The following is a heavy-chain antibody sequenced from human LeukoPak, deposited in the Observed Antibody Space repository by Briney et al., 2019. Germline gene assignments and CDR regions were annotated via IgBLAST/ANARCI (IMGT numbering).Heavy chain of an antibody. J-gene: IGHJ3*02. D-gene: IGHD2-2*03. CDR1: GYTFTGYY. V-gene: IGHV1-2*06. Sequence: ASVKVSCKASGYTFTGYYMHWVRQAPGQGLEWMGRINPNSGGTNYAQKFQGRVTMTRDTSTSTLYMELSSLRSEDTAFYYCARRARGSWINDAFDIWGQGTMVTVSS. CDR3: ARRARGSWINDAFDI. CDR2: INPNSGGT.